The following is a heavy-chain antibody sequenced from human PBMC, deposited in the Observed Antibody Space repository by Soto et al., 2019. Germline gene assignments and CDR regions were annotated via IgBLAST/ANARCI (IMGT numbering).Heavy chain of an antibody. CDR3: ARHRYYGSGVRTEYYYYGMDV. D-gene: IGHD3-10*01. V-gene: IGHV5-51*01. J-gene: IGHJ6*02. CDR1: GYSFTSYW. Sequence: PGESLKISCKGSGYSFTSYWIGWVRQMPGKGLEWMGIIYPGDSDTRYSPSFQGQVTISADKSISTAYLQWSSLKASDTAMYYCARHRYYGSGVRTEYYYYGMDVSGQGTTVTVSS. CDR2: IYPGDSDT.